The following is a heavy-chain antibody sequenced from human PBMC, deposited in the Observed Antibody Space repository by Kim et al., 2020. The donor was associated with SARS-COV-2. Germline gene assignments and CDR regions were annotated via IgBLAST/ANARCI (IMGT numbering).Heavy chain of an antibody. V-gene: IGHV3-21*01. CDR2: ISRNSDYI. D-gene: IGHD3-10*01. J-gene: IGHJ4*02. CDR1: EFTFSRYS. Sequence: GGSLRLSCAASEFTFSRYSMNWARQAPGKGLGWVSTISRNSDYIYYAESVEGRCTISRDNAKNSVYLQMNSLRVDDTAMYYCARDLSLGRPGGFDYWGQGALVTVSS. CDR3: ARDLSLGRPGGFDY.